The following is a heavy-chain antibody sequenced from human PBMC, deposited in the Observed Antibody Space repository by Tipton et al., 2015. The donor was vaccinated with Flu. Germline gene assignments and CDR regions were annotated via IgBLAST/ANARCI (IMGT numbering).Heavy chain of an antibody. J-gene: IGHJ4*02. CDR1: GYFISSGYY. CDR2: IYHSGST. Sequence: TLSLTCDVSGYFISSGYYWGWIRQPPGKGLEWIGSIYHSGSTYYNPSLKSRATISVDTSKNQFSLKLSSVTAADTAVYYCARGEVGATPADYWGQGTLVTVSS. CDR3: ARGEVGATPADY. V-gene: IGHV4-38-2*01. D-gene: IGHD1-26*01.